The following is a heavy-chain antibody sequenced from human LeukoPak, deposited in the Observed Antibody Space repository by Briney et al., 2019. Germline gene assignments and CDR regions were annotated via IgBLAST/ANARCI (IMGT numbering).Heavy chain of an antibody. CDR3: ARGGMGGTTWYYNYYYYYMDV. CDR1: GGSISSSSYY. Sequence: SETLSLTCTVSGGSISSSSYYWGWIRQPPGKGLEWIGSIYYSGSTYYNPSLKSRVTISVDTSKNQFSLKLSSVTAADTAVYYCARGGMGGTTWYYNYYYYYMDVWGKGTTVTVSS. D-gene: IGHD2/OR15-2a*01. J-gene: IGHJ6*03. CDR2: IYYSGST. V-gene: IGHV4-39*07.